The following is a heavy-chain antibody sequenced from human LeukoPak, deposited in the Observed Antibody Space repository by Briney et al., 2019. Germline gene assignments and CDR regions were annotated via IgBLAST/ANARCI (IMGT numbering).Heavy chain of an antibody. Sequence: GGPLRLSCAPSGFTFSNAWMSCVRHAPGKGLEWVGRNKSKTDGGTTDYAAPVKGRFIISRDDSKNTLYLQMNSLKTEDTAVYYCTTRYCSSTSCSEVMDVWGKGTTVTVSS. CDR1: GFTFSNAW. CDR3: TTRYCSSTSCSEVMDV. CDR2: NKSKTDGGTT. V-gene: IGHV3-15*01. J-gene: IGHJ6*04. D-gene: IGHD2-2*01.